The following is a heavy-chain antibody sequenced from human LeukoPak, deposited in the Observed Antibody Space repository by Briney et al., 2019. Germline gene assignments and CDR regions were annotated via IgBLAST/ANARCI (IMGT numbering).Heavy chain of an antibody. CDR2: IYYSGST. D-gene: IGHD6-13*01. J-gene: IGHJ4*02. Sequence: SETLSLTCTVSGGSISSYYWSWIRQPPGKGLEWIGYIYYSGSTNYNPSLKSRVTISVDTSKNQFSLKLSSVTAADTAVYYCARAHSSSFAPFDYWGQGTLVTVSS. CDR1: GGSISSYY. V-gene: IGHV4-59*12. CDR3: ARAHSSSFAPFDY.